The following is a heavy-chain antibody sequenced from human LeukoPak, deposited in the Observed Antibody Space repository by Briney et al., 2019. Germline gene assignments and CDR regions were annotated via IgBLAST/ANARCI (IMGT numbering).Heavy chain of an antibody. J-gene: IGHJ4*02. CDR1: GGSISSCGYY. V-gene: IGHV4-31*03. CDR3: ARSKPDSSGYRVFDY. D-gene: IGHD3-22*01. CDR2: IYYSGST. Sequence: PSEILSLTCTVSGGSISSCGYYWSWIRQHPGKGLEWIGYIYYSGSTYYNPSLKSRVTISVDTSKNQFSLKLSSVTAADTAVYYCARSKPDSSGYRVFDYWGQGTLVTVSS.